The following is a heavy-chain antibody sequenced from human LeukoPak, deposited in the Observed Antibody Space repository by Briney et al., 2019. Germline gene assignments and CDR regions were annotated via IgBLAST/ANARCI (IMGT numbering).Heavy chain of an antibody. Sequence: GGSLRLSCAASGFTFSSYAMHWVRQAPGKGLEWVAVISYDGSNKYYADSVKGRFTISRDNSKNTLYLQMNSLRAEDTAVYYCAGVGYAFDIWGQGTMVTASS. CDR1: GFTFSSYA. CDR3: AGVGYAFDI. CDR2: ISYDGSNK. J-gene: IGHJ3*02. V-gene: IGHV3-30-3*01. D-gene: IGHD3-16*01.